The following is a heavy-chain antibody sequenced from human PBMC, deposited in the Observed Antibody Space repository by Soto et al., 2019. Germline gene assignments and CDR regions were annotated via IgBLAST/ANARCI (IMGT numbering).Heavy chain of an antibody. CDR2: IIPIFGTA. D-gene: IGHD1-26*01. J-gene: IGHJ4*02. V-gene: IGHV1-69*01. Sequence: QVQLVQSGAEVKKPGSSVKVSCKASGGTFSSYAINWVRQAPGQGLEWMGGIIPIFGTANYAQKFQGRVTINADESTSTAYMALSSLRSEDTVVYYCARGISGSYSEGVFDYWGQGTLVTVSS. CDR3: ARGISGSYSEGVFDY. CDR1: GGTFSSYA.